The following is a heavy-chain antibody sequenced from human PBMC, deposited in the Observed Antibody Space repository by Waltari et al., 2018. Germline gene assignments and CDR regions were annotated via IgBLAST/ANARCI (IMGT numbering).Heavy chain of an antibody. V-gene: IGHV3-23*03. CDR1: GFAFSNYA. Sequence: EVQLLESGGGLVQPGGSLRRSCAGSGFAFSNYAMSWVRQAPGKGLEWVSLIHNDGTTTYYADSVKGRFTIFRDDSKNTLYLQVNSPVAEDTALYYCAKARGSTSSRYYFDYWGQGTLVTVSS. CDR3: AKARGSTSSRYYFDY. J-gene: IGHJ4*02. CDR2: IHNDGTTT. D-gene: IGHD6-6*01.